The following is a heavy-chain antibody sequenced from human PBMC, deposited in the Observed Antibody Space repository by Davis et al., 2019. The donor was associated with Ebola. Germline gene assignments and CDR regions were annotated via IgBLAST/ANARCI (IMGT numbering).Heavy chain of an antibody. CDR2: IHHSGSA. CDR1: GYSVSSGYY. Sequence: MPGGSLRLSCTVSGYSVSSGYYWGLIRQPPGKGLEWIGSIHHSGSAYYNPSLKSRIAISIDTSKNPFSLKLASVAAADTAVYYCARAGALLPAANNWFDPWGQGTLVTVSS. J-gene: IGHJ5*02. V-gene: IGHV4-38-2*02. CDR3: ARAGALLPAANNWFDP. D-gene: IGHD2-2*01.